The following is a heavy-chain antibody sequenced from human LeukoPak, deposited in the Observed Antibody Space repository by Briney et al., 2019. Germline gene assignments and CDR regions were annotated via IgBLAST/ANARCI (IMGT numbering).Heavy chain of an antibody. Sequence: MPSETLSLTCTVSGGSMRSHYWSWIRQPPGKGLEWIGYIFYSGSTKYNASLKSRVTISVDTSKNEFSLKLSSVTAADTAVYYCAREAAAANWFDPWGQGTLVTVSS. D-gene: IGHD2-2*01. CDR1: GGSMRSHY. V-gene: IGHV4-59*11. CDR3: AREAAAANWFDP. CDR2: IFYSGST. J-gene: IGHJ5*02.